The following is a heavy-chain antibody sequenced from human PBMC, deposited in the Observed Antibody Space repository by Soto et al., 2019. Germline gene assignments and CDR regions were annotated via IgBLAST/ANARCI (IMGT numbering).Heavy chain of an antibody. Sequence: SETLSLTCTVSGGSISNSDYFWAWMRQPPGKGLEWVGTISHTGSPRYNPSLKSRVTISVDTSKNQFSLRLPSVTAADTAVYFCANPSSYGSGRTFDCRGQRTMDTVSS. CDR1: GGSISNSDYF. CDR2: ISHTGSP. V-gene: IGHV4-39*01. D-gene: IGHD3-10*01. J-gene: IGHJ3*01. CDR3: ANPSSYGSGRTFDC.